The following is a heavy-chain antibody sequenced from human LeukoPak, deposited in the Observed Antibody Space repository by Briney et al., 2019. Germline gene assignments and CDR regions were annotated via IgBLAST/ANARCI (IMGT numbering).Heavy chain of an antibody. J-gene: IGHJ4*02. D-gene: IGHD6-19*01. CDR1: GTTFSSYV. CDR3: ARGSVAGGAFDY. V-gene: IGHV1-69*06. Sequence: ASVKVSCKASGTTFSSYVINWVRQAPGQGLEWMGGIIPLFRTANYAQKFQGRVTITADKSTSTVYMELSSLTSEDTAVYYCARGSVAGGAFDYWGQGTLVTVSS. CDR2: IIPLFRTA.